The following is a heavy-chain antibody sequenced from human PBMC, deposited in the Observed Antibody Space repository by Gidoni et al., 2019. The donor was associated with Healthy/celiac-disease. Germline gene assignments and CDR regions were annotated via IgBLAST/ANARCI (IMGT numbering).Heavy chain of an antibody. CDR2: IYYSGST. J-gene: IGHJ4*02. CDR3: ARFTGYSSSWYYPYFDY. CDR1: GGSISRYY. Sequence: QVQLQESGPGLVKPSETLSLTCTVSGGSISRYYWSWIRQPPGKGLEWIGYIYYSGSTNYNPSLKSRVTISVDTSKNQFSLKLSSVTAADTAVYYCARFTGYSSSWYYPYFDYWGQGTLVTVSS. V-gene: IGHV4-59*01. D-gene: IGHD6-13*01.